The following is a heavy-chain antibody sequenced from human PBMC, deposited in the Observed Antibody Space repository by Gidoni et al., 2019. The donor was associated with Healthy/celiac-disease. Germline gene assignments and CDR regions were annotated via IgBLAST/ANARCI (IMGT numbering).Heavy chain of an antibody. CDR1: GFAFSRYR. CDR3: ARDEMLLWFGEFPGWFDP. D-gene: IGHD3-10*01. Sequence: EVQLVESGGGLVQPGGSLRLSCAASGFAFSRYRMSWVRKAPGTGLEWVANIKQDGSEKYYVDSVKGRFTISRDNAKNSLYLQMNSLRAEDTAVYYCARDEMLLWFGEFPGWFDPWGQGTLVTVSS. J-gene: IGHJ5*02. V-gene: IGHV3-7*03. CDR2: IKQDGSEK.